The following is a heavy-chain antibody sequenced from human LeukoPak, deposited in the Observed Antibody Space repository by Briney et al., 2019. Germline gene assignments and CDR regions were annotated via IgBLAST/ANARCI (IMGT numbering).Heavy chain of an antibody. CDR2: ISGSGGST. D-gene: IGHD6-13*01. Sequence: GGSLRLSCAASGFTFSSYAMSWVRQAPGKGLEWVSAISGSGGSTYYADSVKGRFTISRDNSKNTLYLQMNSLRAEDTAVYYCAAGGLAAAGTNYMDVWGKGTTVTVSS. V-gene: IGHV3-23*01. J-gene: IGHJ6*03. CDR3: AAGGLAAAGTNYMDV. CDR1: GFTFSSYA.